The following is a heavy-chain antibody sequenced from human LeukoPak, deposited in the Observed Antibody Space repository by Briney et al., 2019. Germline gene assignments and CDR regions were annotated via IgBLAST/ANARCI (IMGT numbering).Heavy chain of an antibody. V-gene: IGHV3-49*04. CDR3: TRDLPAAADAHPPYYYYYYMDV. CDR1: GFTFGDYA. D-gene: IGHD6-13*01. Sequence: GGSLRLSCTASGFTFGDYAMSWVRQAPGKGLEWVGFIRSKAYGGTTEYAASVKGRFTISRDDSKSIAYLQMNSLKTEDTAVYYCTRDLPAAADAHPPYYYYYYMDVWGKGTTVAVSS. CDR2: IRSKAYGGTT. J-gene: IGHJ6*03.